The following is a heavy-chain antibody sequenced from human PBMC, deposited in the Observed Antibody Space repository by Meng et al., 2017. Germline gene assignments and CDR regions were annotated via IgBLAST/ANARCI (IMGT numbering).Heavy chain of an antibody. Sequence: QGQLQQWGAGLLKPSEALSLTCAVYGWSFSGYYWSWIRQPPGKGLEWIGEINHSGSTNYNPSLKSRVTISVDTSKNQFSLKLSSVTAADTAVYYCARRRGGSSDWFDPWGQGTLVTVSS. D-gene: IGHD6-6*01. J-gene: IGHJ5*02. V-gene: IGHV4-34*01. CDR1: GWSFSGYY. CDR3: ARRRGGSSDWFDP. CDR2: INHSGST.